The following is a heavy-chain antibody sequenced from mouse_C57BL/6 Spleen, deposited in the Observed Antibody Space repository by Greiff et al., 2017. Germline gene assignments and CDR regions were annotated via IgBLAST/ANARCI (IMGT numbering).Heavy chain of an antibody. D-gene: IGHD2-12*01. CDR3: ARDAYYSPYFDV. V-gene: IGHV5-4*01. CDR2: ISDGGSYT. Sequence: EVNVVESGGGLVKPGGSLKLSCAASGFTFSSYAMSWVRQTPEKRLEWVATISDGGSYTYYPDNVKGRFTISRDNAKNNLYLQMSHLKSEDTAMYYCARDAYYSPYFDVWGTGTTVTVSS. CDR1: GFTFSSYA. J-gene: IGHJ1*03.